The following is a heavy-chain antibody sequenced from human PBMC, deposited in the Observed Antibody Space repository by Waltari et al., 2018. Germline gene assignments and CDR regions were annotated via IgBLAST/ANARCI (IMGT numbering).Heavy chain of an antibody. V-gene: IGHV3-23*01. CDR2: ISGSGGST. Sequence: EVQLLESGGGLVQPGGSLRLSCAASGFTFSSYAMSWVRQAPGKGLEWVSAISGDPLQPLPWSLEWVSAISGSGGSTYYADSVKGRFTISRDNSKNTLYLQMNSLRAEDTAVYYCAKEASGSPLGWYYGMDVWGQGTTVTVSS. J-gene: IGHJ6*02. CDR1: GFTFSSYA. CDR3: AKEASGSPLGWYYGMDV. D-gene: IGHD3-10*01.